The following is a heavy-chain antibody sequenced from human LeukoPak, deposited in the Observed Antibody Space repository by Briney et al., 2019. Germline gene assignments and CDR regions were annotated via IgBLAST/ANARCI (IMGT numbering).Heavy chain of an antibody. Sequence: SGTLSLTCAVPGGSISSSNWWSWVRQPPGKGLEWIGEIYHSGSTNYNPSLKSRVTISVDRSKNQFSLKLSSVTAADTAVYYCARAYSSGWYYFDYWGQGTLVTVSS. J-gene: IGHJ4*02. CDR1: GGSISSSNW. D-gene: IGHD6-19*01. V-gene: IGHV4-4*02. CDR2: IYHSGST. CDR3: ARAYSSGWYYFDY.